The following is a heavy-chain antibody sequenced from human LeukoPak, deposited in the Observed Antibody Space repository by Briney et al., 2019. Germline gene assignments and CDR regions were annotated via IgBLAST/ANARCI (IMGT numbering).Heavy chain of an antibody. Sequence: GGSLRLSCAASGLTFSSYSMNWVRQAPGKGLEWVSSISSSSSYIYYADSVKGRFTISRDNAKNSLYLQMNSLRAEDTAVYYCARSMTTVFWNGMDVWGQGTTVTVSS. J-gene: IGHJ6*02. CDR1: GLTFSSYS. CDR3: ARSMTTVFWNGMDV. D-gene: IGHD4-17*01. V-gene: IGHV3-21*04. CDR2: ISSSSSYI.